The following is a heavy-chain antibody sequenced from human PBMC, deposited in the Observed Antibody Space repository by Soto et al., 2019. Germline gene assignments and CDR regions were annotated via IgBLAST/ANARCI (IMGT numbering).Heavy chain of an antibody. J-gene: IGHJ1*01. V-gene: IGHV3-30-3*01. D-gene: IGHD3-22*01. CDR2: ISVDGSST. CDR1: GFSLSEYV. CDR3: AREDESSGHAGTFHL. Sequence: QVQLVESGGGVVQPGRSLRLSCTASGFSLSEYVMHWVRQAPGEGLEWVSGISVDGSSTHYADSVKGRFTISRDNSKNTLYLQMDSLTAEETTVYYCAREDESSGHAGTFHLWGQGTLLTVSS.